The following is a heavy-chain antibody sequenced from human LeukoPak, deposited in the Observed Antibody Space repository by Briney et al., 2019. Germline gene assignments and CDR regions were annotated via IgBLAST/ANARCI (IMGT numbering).Heavy chain of an antibody. V-gene: IGHV4-59*01. D-gene: IGHD2-8*01. J-gene: IGHJ4*02. CDR3: ARVSVHGYSDY. CDR1: GGSIISYY. CDR2: IFYTGTT. Sequence: SETLSLTCTVSGGSIISYYWTWIRQPPGKGLEWIGYIFYTGTTKYNPSLKSRVTVSVDTSENQFSLKLTSVTAADTAVYYCARVSVHGYSDYWGQGTLVTVSS.